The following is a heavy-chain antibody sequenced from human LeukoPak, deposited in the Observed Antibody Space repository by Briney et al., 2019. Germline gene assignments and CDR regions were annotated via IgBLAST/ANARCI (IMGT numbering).Heavy chain of an antibody. Sequence: GRSLRLSCAASGFTFSSYAMHWVRQAPGKGLEWVAVISYDGSNKYCADSVKGRFTISRDNSKNTLYLQMNSLRAEDTAVYYCARVSGSGSYQSSSAHIDYWGQGTPVTVSS. CDR3: ARVSGSGSYQSSSAHIDY. V-gene: IGHV3-30-3*01. CDR1: GFTFSSYA. CDR2: ISYDGSNK. J-gene: IGHJ4*02. D-gene: IGHD3-10*01.